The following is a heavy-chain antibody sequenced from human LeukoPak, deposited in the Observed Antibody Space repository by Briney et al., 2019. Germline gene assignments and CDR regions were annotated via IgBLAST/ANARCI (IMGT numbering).Heavy chain of an antibody. CDR2: IAYDGNNQ. D-gene: IGHD3-16*02. V-gene: IGHV3-30*02. CDR3: AREIMITFGGVIAPADAFDI. Sequence: GGSLRLSCAVSGFTFSSYGMHWVRQAPGKGLEWVAFIAYDGNNQYYADSVKGRFTISRDNAKNSLYLQMNSLRAEDTAVYYCAREIMITFGGVIAPADAFDIWGQGTIVTVSS. CDR1: GFTFSSYG. J-gene: IGHJ3*02.